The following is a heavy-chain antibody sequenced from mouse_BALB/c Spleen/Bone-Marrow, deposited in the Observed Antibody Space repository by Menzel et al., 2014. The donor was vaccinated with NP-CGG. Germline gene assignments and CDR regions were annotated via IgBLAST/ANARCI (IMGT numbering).Heavy chain of an antibody. Sequence: VQLQQSGAELTRPGASVKMSCKASGYTFTTYTMHWVKQRPGQGLEWIGYINPSSGYTNYNQKFKDKATLTADKSSSTAYTQLSSLTSEDSAVYFCAKRDIYYGYDGNAMDYWGQGTSVTVSS. CDR1: GYTFTTYT. CDR2: INPSSGYT. J-gene: IGHJ4*01. V-gene: IGHV1-4*01. D-gene: IGHD2-2*01. CDR3: AKRDIYYGYDGNAMDY.